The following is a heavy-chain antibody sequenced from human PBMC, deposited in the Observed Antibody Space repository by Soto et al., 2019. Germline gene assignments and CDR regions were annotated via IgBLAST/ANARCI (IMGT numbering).Heavy chain of an antibody. V-gene: IGHV1-58*01. CDR3: ARDATWPDYDILTGRRGYWFDP. CDR1: GFTFTISS. D-gene: IGHD3-9*01. J-gene: IGHJ5*02. Sequence: SVKVSCNASGFTFTISSVQWVRQARVQRLEWIGWIVVGSGNTNYAQKFQERVTITRDMSTSTAYMELSSLRSEDTAVYYCARDATWPDYDILTGRRGYWFDPWGQGTLVTVSS. CDR2: IVVGSGNT.